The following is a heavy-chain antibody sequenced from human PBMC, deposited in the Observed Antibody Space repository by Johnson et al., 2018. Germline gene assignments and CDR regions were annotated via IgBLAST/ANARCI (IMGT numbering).Heavy chain of an antibody. J-gene: IGHJ1*01. V-gene: IGHV3-30*04. CDR3: ATEPCGGDCYLEYLHH. CDR1: GFTFNSYA. CDR2: TSYDGTDK. D-gene: IGHD2-21*02. Sequence: VQLVESGGGVVQPGRSLRLSCAASGFTFNSYAMHWVRQAPGKGLEWVAVTSYDGTDKDYADSVKGRFTIPRDNSESTLYLQMNSLRAEDTAVYYCATEPCGGDCYLEYLHHWGQGTLVTVSS.